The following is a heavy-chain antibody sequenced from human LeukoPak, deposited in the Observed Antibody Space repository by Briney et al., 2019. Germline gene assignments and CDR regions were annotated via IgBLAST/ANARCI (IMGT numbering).Heavy chain of an antibody. Sequence: SETLSLTCTVSGGSISSYYWSWIRQPAGKGLEWIGRIYTSGSTYYNPSLKSRVTISVDTSKNQFSLKLGSVTAAHTAVYYCARAPASLIVVVVAAGGGSYYFDYWGQGTLVTVSS. CDR1: GGSISSYY. J-gene: IGHJ4*02. CDR2: IYTSGST. V-gene: IGHV4-4*07. CDR3: ARAPASLIVVVVAAGGGSYYFDY. D-gene: IGHD2-15*01.